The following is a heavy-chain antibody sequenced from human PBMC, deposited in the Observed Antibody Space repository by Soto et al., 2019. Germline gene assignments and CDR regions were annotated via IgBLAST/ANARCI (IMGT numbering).Heavy chain of an antibody. V-gene: IGHV3-74*01. Sequence: EVQLVESGGGLVQPGGSLRLSCAASGFSFSSYWMHWVSQAPGKGLVWVSRIKTDGRIITYADSVKGRFTISSDNAKNTLYLQMNAMSAEDTAVYYCARVRQGAWYFYLWGRGTLVSVSS. D-gene: IGHD3-16*01. CDR3: ARVRQGAWYFYL. J-gene: IGHJ2*01. CDR2: IKTDGRII. CDR1: GFSFSSYW.